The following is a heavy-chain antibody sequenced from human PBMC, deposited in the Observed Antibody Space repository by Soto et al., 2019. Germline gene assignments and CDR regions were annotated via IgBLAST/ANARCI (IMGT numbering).Heavy chain of an antibody. Sequence: QVQLVESGGGVVQPGRSLRLSCAASGFTFSSFGMHWVRQAPGKGLEWVTVIWYDGSNKYYADSVKGRFTISRDNSKNTVFLQMNSLRAEDTAVYFCARHPSYGTGDNFEYWGQGTLVTVSS. CDR2: IWYDGSNK. V-gene: IGHV3-33*01. J-gene: IGHJ4*02. CDR1: GFTFSSFG. CDR3: ARHPSYGTGDNFEY. D-gene: IGHD5-18*01.